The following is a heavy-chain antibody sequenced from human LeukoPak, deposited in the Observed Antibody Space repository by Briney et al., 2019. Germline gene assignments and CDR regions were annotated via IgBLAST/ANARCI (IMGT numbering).Heavy chain of an antibody. CDR3: ARVSDSSDHFNWFDP. V-gene: IGHV1-2*02. CDR1: GYIFTGYY. D-gene: IGHD3-22*01. CDR2: INPNSGET. J-gene: IGHJ5*02. Sequence: ASVKVSCKASGYIFTGYYIHWVRQAPGQGLEWMGWINPNSGETYSVQKFQGRVTMTRDTSISTAYMELSRLTYDDTTTYFCARVSDSSDHFNWFDPWGQGTPVTVSS.